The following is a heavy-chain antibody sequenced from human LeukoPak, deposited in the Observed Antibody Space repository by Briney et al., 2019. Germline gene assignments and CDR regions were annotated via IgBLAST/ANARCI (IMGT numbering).Heavy chain of an antibody. CDR3: ARARHCSSSSCYGFDY. D-gene: IGHD2-2*01. Sequence: GESLKISCKGSGFSFTTSWIGWVRQMPGKGLEWMGIIYPGDSDTRYSPSFQGQVTISADKSISTAYLQWSSLKASDTAIYYCARARHCSSSSCYGFDYWGQGTLVTVSS. J-gene: IGHJ4*02. V-gene: IGHV5-51*01. CDR2: IYPGDSDT. CDR1: GFSFTTSW.